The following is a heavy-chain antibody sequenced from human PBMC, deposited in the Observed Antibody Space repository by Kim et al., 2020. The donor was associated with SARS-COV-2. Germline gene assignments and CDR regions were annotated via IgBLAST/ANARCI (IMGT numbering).Heavy chain of an antibody. CDR1: GGSFSGYY. D-gene: IGHD2-2*01. J-gene: IGHJ5*02. V-gene: IGHV4-34*01. CDR3: GRGRGVVVPAATSNWFDP. CDR2: INHSGST. Sequence: SETLSLTCAVYGGSFSGYYWSWIRQPPGKGLEWIGEINHSGSTNYNPSLKSRVTILVDTSKNQFSLKLSSMTAADTAADYCGRGRGVVVPAATSNWFDP.